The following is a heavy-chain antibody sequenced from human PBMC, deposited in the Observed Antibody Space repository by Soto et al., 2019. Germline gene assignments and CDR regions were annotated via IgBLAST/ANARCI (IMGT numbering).Heavy chain of an antibody. CDR2: ISAYNGNT. D-gene: IGHD3-10*01. J-gene: IGHJ4*02. Sequence: ASVKVSWKASGYTFTSYGISWVRQAPGQGLEWMGWISAYNGNTNYAQKLQGRVTMTTDTSTSTAYMELRSLRSDDTAVYYCARAASYVYGSGSYFGPKFDYRAQRTPVTGSS. CDR3: ARAASYVYGSGSYFGPKFDY. CDR1: GYTFTSYG. V-gene: IGHV1-18*01.